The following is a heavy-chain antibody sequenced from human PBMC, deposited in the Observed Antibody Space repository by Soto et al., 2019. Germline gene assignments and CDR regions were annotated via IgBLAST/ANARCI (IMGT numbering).Heavy chain of an antibody. D-gene: IGHD4-4*01. J-gene: IGHJ6*02. CDR3: ARDSPPLTTTYYYGMDV. Sequence: ASVKVSCKASGGTFSSYAIIWVRQAPGQGLEWMGGIIPIFGTANYAQKFQGRVTITADKSTSTAYMELRSLRSDDTAVYYCARDSPPLTTTYYYGMDVWGQGTTVTVSS. V-gene: IGHV1-69*06. CDR1: GGTFSSYA. CDR2: IIPIFGTA.